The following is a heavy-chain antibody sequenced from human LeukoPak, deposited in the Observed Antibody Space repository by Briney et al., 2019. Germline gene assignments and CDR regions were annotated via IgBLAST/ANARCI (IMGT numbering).Heavy chain of an antibody. J-gene: IGHJ5*02. CDR3: ARVPFVVMGDTGNWFDP. CDR2: INTNTGNP. CDR1: GYTFTNYA. D-gene: IGHD2-8*01. V-gene: IGHV7-4-1*01. Sequence: GASVKVSCKASGYTFTNYAMNWVRQAPGQGLEWMGWINTNTGNPTYAQGFTGRFVFSLDASVSTAYLQIRRLKAEDTAVYYCARVPFVVMGDTGNWFDPWGQATLVTVSS.